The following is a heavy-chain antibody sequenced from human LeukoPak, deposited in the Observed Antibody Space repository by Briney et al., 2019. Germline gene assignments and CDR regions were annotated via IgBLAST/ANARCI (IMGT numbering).Heavy chain of an antibody. D-gene: IGHD2-2*01. J-gene: IGHJ6*03. CDR3: ARARKDIVVIPGTNHYYHMDV. Sequence: PGGSLRLSCAASGFTFSSYAMHWVRQAPGKGLEWVSSISSSSPYIDYAHSVKGRSTISRDNAKNSLYLQMNSLRAEDTAFYYCARARKDIVVIPGTNHYYHMDVWGKGTTVTVSS. V-gene: IGHV3-21*01. CDR2: ISSSSPYI. CDR1: GFTFSSYA.